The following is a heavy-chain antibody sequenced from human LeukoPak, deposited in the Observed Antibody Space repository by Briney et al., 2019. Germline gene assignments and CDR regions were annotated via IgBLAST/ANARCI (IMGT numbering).Heavy chain of an antibody. J-gene: IGHJ4*02. V-gene: IGHV3-30*18. CDR2: ISYDGSNK. CDR3: AKGNYNWNGEIDY. D-gene: IGHD1-1*01. CDR1: GFTFSSYG. Sequence: GRSLRLSCAASGFTFSSYGMHWVRQAPGKGLEWVAVISYDGSNKYYADSVKGRFTISRDNSKNTLYLQMNSLRAEDTAVYYCAKGNYNWNGEIDYWGQGTLVTVSS.